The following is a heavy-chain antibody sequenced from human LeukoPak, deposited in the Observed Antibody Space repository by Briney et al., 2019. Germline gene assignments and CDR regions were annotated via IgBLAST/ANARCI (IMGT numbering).Heavy chain of an antibody. CDR3: AMAFDYYDSSGPHGAFDI. CDR2: IIPIFGTA. CDR1: GGTFSSYA. V-gene: IGHV1-69*06. D-gene: IGHD3-22*01. Sequence: SVKVSCKASGGTFSSYAISWVRQAPGQGLEWMGGIIPIFGTANYAQKFQSRVTITADKSTSTAYMELSSLRSEDTAVYYCAMAFDYYDSSGPHGAFDIWGQGTMVTVSS. J-gene: IGHJ3*02.